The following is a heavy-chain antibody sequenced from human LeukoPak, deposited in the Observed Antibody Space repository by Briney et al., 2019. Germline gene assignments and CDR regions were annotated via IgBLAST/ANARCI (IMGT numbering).Heavy chain of an antibody. J-gene: IGHJ4*02. Sequence: GSLRLSCAASGFTVSSNYMSWIRQPAGKGLEWIGRIYTSGSTNYNPSLKSRVTISVDTSKNQFSLKLSSVTAADTAVYYCATLSSGWSQIDYWGQGTLVTVSS. CDR1: GFTVSSNY. D-gene: IGHD6-19*01. V-gene: IGHV4-4*07. CDR3: ATLSSGWSQIDY. CDR2: IYTSGST.